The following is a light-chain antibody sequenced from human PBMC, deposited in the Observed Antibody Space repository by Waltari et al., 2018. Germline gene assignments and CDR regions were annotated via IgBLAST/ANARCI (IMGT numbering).Light chain of an antibody. CDR2: WNH. Sequence: QSVLTQAPSASGTPGQTVTISCFGSRSNIGNSYVYWYQHLPGTAPKLLISWNHRRPSGIPDRVSASKSETSASLISTGLRSEDEADYFWAAWLESLSGWVFGGGTKLTVL. V-gene: IGLV1-47*01. CDR3: AAWLESLSGWV. J-gene: IGLJ3*02. CDR1: RSNIGNSY.